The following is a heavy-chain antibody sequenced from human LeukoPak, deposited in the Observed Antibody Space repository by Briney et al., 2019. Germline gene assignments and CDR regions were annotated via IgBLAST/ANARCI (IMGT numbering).Heavy chain of an antibody. CDR1: GFTFSSYA. D-gene: IGHD5-12*01. Sequence: GGSLGLSCAASGFTFSSYAMHWVRQAPGKGLEWVAVISYDGSNKYYADSVKGRFTISRDNSKNTLYLQMNSLRAEDTAVYYCASGMASGYDLYFWGQGTLVTVSS. CDR3: ASGMASGYDLYF. V-gene: IGHV3-30*04. J-gene: IGHJ4*02. CDR2: ISYDGSNK.